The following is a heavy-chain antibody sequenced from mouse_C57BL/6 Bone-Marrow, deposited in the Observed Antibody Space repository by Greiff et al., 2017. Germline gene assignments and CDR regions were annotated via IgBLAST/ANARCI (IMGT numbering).Heavy chain of an antibody. J-gene: IGHJ2*01. CDR3: ARDPSNYFDY. CDR1: GFTFSSYA. CDR2: ISDGGSYT. Sequence: VKLVESGGGLVKPGGSLKLSCAASGFTFSSYAMSWVRQTPEKRLEWVATISDGGSYTYYPDNVKGRFTISRDNAKNNLYLQMSHLKSEDTAMYYCARDPSNYFDYWGQGTTLTVSS. V-gene: IGHV5-4*01.